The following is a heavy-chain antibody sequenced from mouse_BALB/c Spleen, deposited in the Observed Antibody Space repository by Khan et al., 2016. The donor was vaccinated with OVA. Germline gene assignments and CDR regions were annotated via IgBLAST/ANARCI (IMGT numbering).Heavy chain of an antibody. Sequence: QVQLQQSGAELAKPGASVKMSCKASGYTFTSYWMHWIKQRPGQGLEWIGYINPTSGYTDYNQKFTDKATLTADKSSSTAYMQLNSLTSDDSAVYYCARDRIDYWGQGTTLTVSS. CDR3: ARDRIDY. V-gene: IGHV1-7*01. CDR1: GYTFTSYW. CDR2: INPTSGYT. J-gene: IGHJ2*01.